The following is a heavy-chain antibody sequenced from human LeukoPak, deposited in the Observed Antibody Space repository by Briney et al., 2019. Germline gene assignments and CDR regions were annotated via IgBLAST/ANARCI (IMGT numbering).Heavy chain of an antibody. Sequence: ASVKVSCKASGYTFTSYYMHWVRQAPGQGLEWMGIINPSGGSTSYAQKFQGRVTMTRDTSTSTVYMELSSLRSEDTAVYYCAGDYLAGAQDYWGQGTLVTVSS. D-gene: IGHD6-19*01. J-gene: IGHJ4*02. CDR2: INPSGGST. CDR1: GYTFTSYY. CDR3: AGDYLAGAQDY. V-gene: IGHV1-46*01.